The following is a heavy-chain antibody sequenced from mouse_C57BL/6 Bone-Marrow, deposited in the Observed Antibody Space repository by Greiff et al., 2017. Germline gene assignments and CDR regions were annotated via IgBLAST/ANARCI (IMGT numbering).Heavy chain of an antibody. J-gene: IGHJ4*01. CDR1: GYSFTGYY. V-gene: IGHV1-42*01. CDR3: ARDDYDWAMDY. Sequence: VQLQESGPELVKPGASVKISCKASGYSFTGYYMNWVKQSPEKSLEWIGEINPSTGGTTYNQKFKAKATLTVDKSSSTADMQLKSLTSEDSAVYYCARDDYDWAMDYWGQGTSVTVAS. D-gene: IGHD2-4*01. CDR2: INPSTGGT.